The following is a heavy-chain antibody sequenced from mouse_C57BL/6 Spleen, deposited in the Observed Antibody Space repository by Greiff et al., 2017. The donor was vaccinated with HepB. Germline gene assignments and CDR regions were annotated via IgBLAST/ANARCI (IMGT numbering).Heavy chain of an antibody. CDR2: ISYDGSN. Sequence: DVQLQESGPGLVKPSQSLSLTCSVTGYSITSGYYWNWIRQFPGNKLEWMGYISYDGSNNYNPSLKNRISITRDTSKNQFFLKLNSVTTKDTATYYCAKTGNYAMDYWGQGTSVTVSS. D-gene: IGHD4-1*01. J-gene: IGHJ4*01. CDR3: AKTGNYAMDY. CDR1: GYSITSGYY. V-gene: IGHV3-6*01.